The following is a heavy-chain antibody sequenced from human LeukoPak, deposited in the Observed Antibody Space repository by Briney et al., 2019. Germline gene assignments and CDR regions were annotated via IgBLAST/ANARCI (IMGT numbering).Heavy chain of an antibody. CDR1: GFTFSNYG. J-gene: IGHJ4*02. CDR3: ARDTTNSFDY. Sequence: PGGSLRLSCAASGFTFSNYGMHWVRQAPGKGLEWVTFIWYDGSNKYYADSVKGRFIISRDNSKNTLYLQTNSLRAEDTAVYYCARDTTNSFDYWGQGTLVTVSS. D-gene: IGHD1-1*01. V-gene: IGHV3-33*01. CDR2: IWYDGSNK.